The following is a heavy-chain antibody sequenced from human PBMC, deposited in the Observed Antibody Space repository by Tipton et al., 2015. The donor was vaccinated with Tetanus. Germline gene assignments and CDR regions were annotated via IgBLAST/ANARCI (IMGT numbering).Heavy chain of an antibody. V-gene: IGHV4-34*01. CDR3: ARRRYTWIRGGFDI. CDR2: INHSGTA. Sequence: TLSLTCAVSGGSFSDFYWSWIRQVPGQGLVWIGEINHSGTANKNPSLKSRVTMSVDTSKKQFSLSLDSVTAADTALYFCARRRYTWIRGGFDIWGQGTLVTVSS. CDR1: GGSFSDFY. J-gene: IGHJ3*02. D-gene: IGHD1-20*01.